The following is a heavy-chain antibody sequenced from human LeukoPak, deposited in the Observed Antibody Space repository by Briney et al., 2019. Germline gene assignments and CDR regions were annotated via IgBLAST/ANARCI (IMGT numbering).Heavy chain of an antibody. Sequence: GRSLRLSCAASGFTFSSYAMHWVRQAPGKGLEWVAVISYDGSNKYYADSVKGRFTISRDNSKNTLYLQMNSLRAEDTAVYYCAGDLWGWSDSDAFDIWGQGTMVTVSS. CDR1: GFTFSSYA. V-gene: IGHV3-30*14. J-gene: IGHJ3*02. CDR2: ISYDGSNK. CDR3: AGDLWGWSDSDAFDI. D-gene: IGHD6-19*01.